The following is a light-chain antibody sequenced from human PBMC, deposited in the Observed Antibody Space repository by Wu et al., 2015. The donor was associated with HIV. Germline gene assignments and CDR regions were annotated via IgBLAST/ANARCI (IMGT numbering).Light chain of an antibody. J-gene: IGKJ1*01. CDR3: QQYGNSLWT. Sequence: EILLTQSPATLSLSPGDRGTLSCRASQSVSSNFLAWYQQKPGQAPRLLIFGVSNRATGIPDRFSGSGSGTDFTLTISRLEPEDFALYYCQQYGNSLWTFGQGTKVEIK. CDR2: GVS. CDR1: QSVSSNF. V-gene: IGKV3-20*01.